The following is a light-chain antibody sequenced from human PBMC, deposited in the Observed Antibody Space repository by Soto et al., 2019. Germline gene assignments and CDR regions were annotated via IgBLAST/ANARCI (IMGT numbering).Light chain of an antibody. Sequence: QSALTQPASVSGSPGQSITISCTGTSSDVGGYNFVSWYQQHPGKAPKLMIYNVSNRPSGVSNCFSGSKSGNTASLTISGLQAEDEADYYCSSYTSSITLLYVFGTGTKLTVL. J-gene: IGLJ1*01. CDR3: SSYTSSITLLYV. CDR1: SSDVGGYNF. CDR2: NVS. V-gene: IGLV2-14*03.